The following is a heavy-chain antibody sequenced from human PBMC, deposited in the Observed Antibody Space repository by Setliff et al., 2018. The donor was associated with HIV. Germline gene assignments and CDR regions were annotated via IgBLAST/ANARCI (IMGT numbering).Heavy chain of an antibody. V-gene: IGHV5-51*01. CDR3: ARLSGLYYYDSSGYYYGHYFDY. J-gene: IGHJ4*02. CDR1: GYSFPNYW. D-gene: IGHD3-22*01. CDR2: IYPGDSDT. Sequence: PGESLKISCKGSGYSFPNYWIGWVRQMPGKGLEWMGIIYPGDSDTRYSPSSQGQVTISADKSISTAYLQWSSLKASDTAMYYCARLSGLYYYDSSGYYYGHYFDYWGQGTLVTVSS.